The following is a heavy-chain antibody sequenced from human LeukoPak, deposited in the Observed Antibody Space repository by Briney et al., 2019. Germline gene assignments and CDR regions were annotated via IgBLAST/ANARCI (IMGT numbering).Heavy chain of an antibody. CDR1: GFTFSSYN. Sequence: GGSLRLSCAASGFTFSSYNMNWVRQAPGKGLEWVSSISGSSSYIYYADSAKGRFSISRDNAKNSLYLQMNSLRAEDTAVYYCARAATVGITRPGTRFDSWGQGTLVTVSS. CDR2: ISGSSSYI. D-gene: IGHD3-22*01. V-gene: IGHV3-21*01. J-gene: IGHJ4*02. CDR3: ARAATVGITRPGTRFDS.